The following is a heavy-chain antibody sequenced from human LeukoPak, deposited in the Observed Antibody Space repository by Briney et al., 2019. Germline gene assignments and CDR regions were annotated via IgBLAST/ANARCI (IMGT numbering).Heavy chain of an antibody. J-gene: IGHJ5*02. CDR3: ARDSGTSGEVKFDP. V-gene: IGHV4-38-2*02. CDR2: IYHSGNI. Sequence: KSSETLSLTCSVSRFSISDGSYWDWIRQPPGKGLEWIGSIYHSGNIYYNPSLNSRATVSVDTSKNHFTLRLRSVTAADTAVYYCARDSGTSGEVKFDPWGQGALVTVSS. D-gene: IGHD3-10*01. CDR1: RFSISDGSY.